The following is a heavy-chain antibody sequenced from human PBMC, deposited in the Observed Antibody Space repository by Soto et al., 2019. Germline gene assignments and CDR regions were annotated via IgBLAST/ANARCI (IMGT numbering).Heavy chain of an antibody. CDR3: AKDPASAAGTFFDYYYYGEV. D-gene: IGHD6-13*01. CDR2: ISHDGGNK. J-gene: IGHJ6*03. CDR1: AFTLRSYG. V-gene: IGHV3-30*18. Sequence: QVQLVESGGGAVQPGRSLRLSCTASAFTLRSYGMHWVRQAPGKGLEWVAVISHDGGNKYYADSVRGRFTISRDNSKHMIYLQMNSLRAEDTAVYYCAKDPASAAGTFFDYYYYGEVWGKGTTVTVSS.